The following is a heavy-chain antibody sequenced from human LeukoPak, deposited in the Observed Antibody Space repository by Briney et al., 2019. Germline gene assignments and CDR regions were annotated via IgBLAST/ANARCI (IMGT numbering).Heavy chain of an antibody. Sequence: SETLSLTCAVYGGSFSGYYWSWIRQPPGKGLEWIGEINHSGSTNYNPSLKSRVTISVDTSKNQFSLKLSSVTAADTAVYYCARGRGYSYDYLGYWGQGTLVTVSS. CDR3: ARGRGYSYDYLGY. V-gene: IGHV4-34*01. CDR2: INHSGST. D-gene: IGHD5-18*01. CDR1: GGSFSGYY. J-gene: IGHJ4*02.